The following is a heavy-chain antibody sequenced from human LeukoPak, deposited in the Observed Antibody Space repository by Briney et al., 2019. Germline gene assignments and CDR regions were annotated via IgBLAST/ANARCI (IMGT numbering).Heavy chain of an antibody. CDR1: GGSFSGYY. CDR2: INHSGST. J-gene: IGHJ5*02. CDR3: ARAPHYYGSRFDP. Sequence: SETLSLTCAVYGGSFSGYYWSWIRQPPGKGLEWSGEINHSGSTNYNPSLKSRVTISGDTSKNQFSLKLSSVTAADTAVYYCARAPHYYGSRFDPWGQGTLVTVSS. D-gene: IGHD3-10*01. V-gene: IGHV4-34*01.